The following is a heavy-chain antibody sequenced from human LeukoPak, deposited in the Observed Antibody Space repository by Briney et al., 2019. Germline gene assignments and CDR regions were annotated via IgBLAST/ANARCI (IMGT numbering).Heavy chain of an antibody. V-gene: IGHV4-61*02. Sequence: SQTLSLTCTVSGGSVTSGNYYWNWIRQPAGKGLEWIGRIYTNGGASYNPSLKSRVTISIDASRNQFSLKLSSVTAADTVVYYCAREPPGYWGQGILVTVSS. CDR1: GGSVTSGNYY. J-gene: IGHJ4*02. CDR2: IYTNGGA. CDR3: AREPPGY.